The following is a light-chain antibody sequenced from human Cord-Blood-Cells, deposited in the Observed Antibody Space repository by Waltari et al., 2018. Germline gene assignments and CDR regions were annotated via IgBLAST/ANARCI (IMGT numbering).Light chain of an antibody. CDR2: EAS. J-gene: IGLJ3*02. Sequence: QSALTQPASVSGSPGQSITISCPGTSSDVGSYNLVSWYQQHPGKAPKLMIYEASKRPSGVSNRLSGSNSGNTAALTSSGLQAEDEADYYCCSYAGSSTSWVFGGGTKLTVL. CDR3: CSYAGSSTSWV. CDR1: SSDVGSYNL. V-gene: IGLV2-23*01.